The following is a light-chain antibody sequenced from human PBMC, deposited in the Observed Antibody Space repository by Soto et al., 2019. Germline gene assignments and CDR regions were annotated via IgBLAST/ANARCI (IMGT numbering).Light chain of an antibody. CDR2: WAS. Sequence: DIVMTQSPDSLSVSLVERAAINCKSSQSVLYSSKNKNYLAWYQQKPGQPPKLLIYWASTRESGVPDRFSGSGSGTDFTLTISSLQAEDVAVYYCQQYYITPPTFGGGTKVDI. V-gene: IGKV4-1*01. CDR3: QQYYITPPT. CDR1: QSVLYSSKNKNY. J-gene: IGKJ4*01.